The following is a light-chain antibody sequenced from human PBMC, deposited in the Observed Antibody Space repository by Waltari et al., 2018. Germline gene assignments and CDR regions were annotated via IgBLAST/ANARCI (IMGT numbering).Light chain of an antibody. CDR1: QSSSTN. CDR3: QQYDDWPAT. CDR2: NGA. J-gene: IGKJ1*01. V-gene: IGKV3-15*01. Sequence: ERVMTQSPAILSASPGETVTLSCRPSQSSSTNVAWSQHKPGQAPRLLIYNGATRHTGIPATFSGSGSGTEFTLTISSLQPEDFAVYFCQQYDDWPATFGQGTKVDI.